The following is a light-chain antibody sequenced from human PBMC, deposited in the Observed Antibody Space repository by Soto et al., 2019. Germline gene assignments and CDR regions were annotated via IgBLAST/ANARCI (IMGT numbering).Light chain of an antibody. J-gene: IGKJ4*01. CDR1: QSVSSY. V-gene: IGKV3-11*01. CDR3: PQRSNWPPLT. Sequence: EIVLTQSPATLSLSPGERATRSCRASQSVSSYLAWYQQKPGQAPRLLIYDASNRATGIPARFSGSGSGTDFTLTISSLEPEDFAVYYCPQRSNWPPLTLGGGTQVEIK. CDR2: DAS.